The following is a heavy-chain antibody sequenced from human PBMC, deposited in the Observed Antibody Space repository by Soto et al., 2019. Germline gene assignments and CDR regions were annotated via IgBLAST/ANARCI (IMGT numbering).Heavy chain of an antibody. CDR2: ISSSSSTI. D-gene: IGHD3-16*02. J-gene: IGHJ4*02. Sequence: GGSLRLSCAASGFTFSSYSMNWVRQAPGKGLEWVSYISSSSSTIYYADSVKGRFTISRDNAKNSLYLQMNSLRDEDRAVYYCARVWYDFWSGYRSREDMITFGGVINRRDEYYFDYWGQGTLVTVSS. CDR1: GFTFSSYS. V-gene: IGHV3-48*02. CDR3: ARVWYDFWSGYRSREDMITFGGVINRRDEYYFDY.